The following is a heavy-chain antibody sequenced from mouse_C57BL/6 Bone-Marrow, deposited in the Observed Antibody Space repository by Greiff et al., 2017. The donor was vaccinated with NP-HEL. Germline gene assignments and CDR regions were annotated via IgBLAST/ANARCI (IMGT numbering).Heavy chain of an antibody. CDR2: IHPNSGST. Sequence: QVQLQQPGAELVKPGASVKLSCKASGYTFTSYWMHWVKQRPGQGLEWIGMIHPNSGSTNYNEKFKSKATLTVDKSSRTASMQLSSRTSEDAAVDYCARLVVTTFPCCDYWGQGTTLTVSS. V-gene: IGHV1-64*01. J-gene: IGHJ2*01. CDR1: GYTFTSYW. D-gene: IGHD2-2*01. CDR3: ARLVVTTFPCCDY.